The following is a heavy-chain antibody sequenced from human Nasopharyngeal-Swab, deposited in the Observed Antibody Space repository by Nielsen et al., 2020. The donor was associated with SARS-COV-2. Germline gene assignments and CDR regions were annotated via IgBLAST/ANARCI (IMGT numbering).Heavy chain of an antibody. D-gene: IGHD3-22*01. J-gene: IGHJ3*02. CDR1: GFTFGDYA. V-gene: IGHV3-49*03. CDR3: TCESYYYDTGAFDI. Sequence: GESLKISCTASGFTFGDYAMSWFRQAPGKGLEWVGFIRSKAYGGTTEYAASVKGRFTISRDDSKSIAYLQMNSLKTEDTAVYYCTCESYYYDTGAFDIWGQVTMVTVSS. CDR2: IRSKAYGGTT.